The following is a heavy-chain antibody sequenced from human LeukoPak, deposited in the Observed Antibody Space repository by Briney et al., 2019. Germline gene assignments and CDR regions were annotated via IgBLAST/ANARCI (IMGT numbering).Heavy chain of an antibody. CDR2: VYAGGNT. V-gene: IGHV3-53*01. J-gene: IGHJ4*02. CDR3: AYIYSSGWWPPLDY. CDR1: GSSIRSNY. D-gene: IGHD6-19*01. Sequence: PGGSLRLSCAASGSSIRSNYMSWVRQAPGKRLEWVSIVYAGGNTYYADSVKGRFTISRDNSKNTLYLQMNSLRAEDTAVYYCAYIYSSGWWPPLDYWGQGTLVTVSS.